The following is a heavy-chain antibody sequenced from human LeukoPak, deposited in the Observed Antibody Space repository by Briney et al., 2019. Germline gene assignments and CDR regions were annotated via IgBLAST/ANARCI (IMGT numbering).Heavy chain of an antibody. Sequence: SETLSLTCTVSGGSISTYYWSWIRPPPRKGLEWIGYIYYSRSTNYNPSLKNRVTISLDTSKNRFSLKLNSVTAADTAVYYCSRGPWSTGDAFGVWGQGTMVSVSS. CDR2: IYYSRST. CDR3: SRGPWSTGDAFGV. J-gene: IGHJ3*01. CDR1: GGSISTYY. V-gene: IGHV4-59*01. D-gene: IGHD1-14*01.